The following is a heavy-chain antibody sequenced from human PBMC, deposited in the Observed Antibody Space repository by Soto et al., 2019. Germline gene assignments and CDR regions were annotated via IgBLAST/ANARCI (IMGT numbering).Heavy chain of an antibody. CDR2: INHSGST. D-gene: IGHD2-15*01. Sequence: QVQLQQWGAGLLKPSETLSLTCAVYGGSFSGYYWSWIRQPPGKGLEWIGEINHSGSTNYNPSLKSRVTISVDTSKNQFSLKLSSVTAADTAVYYCERNRGYCSGGSCSNFAYWGLGTLVTVSS. CDR1: GGSFSGYY. J-gene: IGHJ4*02. CDR3: ERNRGYCSGGSCSNFAY. V-gene: IGHV4-34*01.